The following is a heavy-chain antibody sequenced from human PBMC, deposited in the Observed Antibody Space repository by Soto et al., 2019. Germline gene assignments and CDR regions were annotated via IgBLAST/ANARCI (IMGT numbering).Heavy chain of an antibody. V-gene: IGHV1-18*01. CDR2: INTYNGMT. D-gene: IGHD5-12*01. CDR1: GYTFINYH. CDR3: AKSPRGEMATD. J-gene: IGHJ4*02. Sequence: QVQLVQSGGEVKKPGASVTVSCKASGYTFINYHITWVRQAPGQGLEWMAWINTYNGMTDYAQRFQGRVTMTRDTAKSTACMELRNLGSDDSAVYFCAKSPRGEMATDWGQGTLVTVSS.